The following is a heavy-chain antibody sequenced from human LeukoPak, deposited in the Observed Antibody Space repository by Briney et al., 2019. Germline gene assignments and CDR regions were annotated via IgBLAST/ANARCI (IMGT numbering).Heavy chain of an antibody. J-gene: IGHJ4*02. V-gene: IGHV3-7*01. Sequence: GGSLRLSCAASGFTFSSYTMNWVRQAPGKGLEWVANIKQDGSEKYYVDSVKGRFTISRDNAKNSLYLQMNSLRAEDTAVYYCARAFYYDILTGYKYWGQGTLVTVSS. CDR3: ARAFYYDILTGYKY. CDR1: GFTFSSYT. D-gene: IGHD3-9*01. CDR2: IKQDGSEK.